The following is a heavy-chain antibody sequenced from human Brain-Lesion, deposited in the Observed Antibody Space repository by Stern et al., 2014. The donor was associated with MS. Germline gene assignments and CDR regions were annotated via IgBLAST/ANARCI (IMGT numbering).Heavy chain of an antibody. Sequence: QVQLVESGGGVVQPGRPLRLSCVASGFTFGRYAMHWVRQPPGKGLEWVAGVSYDGSNKYYADSVKGRFTISRDNSQNTLYMQMSSLRPEDTAVYYCAKDRQYLTYFFDHWGQGSLVTVSS. J-gene: IGHJ5*02. CDR3: AKDRQYLTYFFDH. D-gene: IGHD2/OR15-2a*01. V-gene: IGHV3-30*18. CDR1: GFTFGRYA. CDR2: VSYDGSNK.